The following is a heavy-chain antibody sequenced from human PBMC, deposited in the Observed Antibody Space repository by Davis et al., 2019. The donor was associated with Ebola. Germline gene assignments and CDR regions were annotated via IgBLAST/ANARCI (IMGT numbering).Heavy chain of an antibody. CDR1: GFTFSSYS. Sequence: GESLKISCAASGFTFSSYSMNWVRQAPGKGLEWVSSISSSSSYIYYADSVKGRFTISRDNAKNSLYLQMNSLRAEDTAVYYCARDRGLHLGELSEWGQGTLVTVSS. CDR3: ARDRGLHLGELSE. J-gene: IGHJ4*02. V-gene: IGHV3-21*01. CDR2: ISSSSSYI. D-gene: IGHD3-16*02.